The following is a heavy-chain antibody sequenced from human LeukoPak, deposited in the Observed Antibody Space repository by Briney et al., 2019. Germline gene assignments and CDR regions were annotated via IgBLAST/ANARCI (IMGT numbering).Heavy chain of an antibody. CDR3: ARGGLGSAFDN. CDR1: GFTFSSYG. D-gene: IGHD7-27*01. CDR2: IWYDGSNK. Sequence: GGSLRLSCAASGFTFSSYGMHWVRQAPGKGLKWVAVIWYDGSNKYYADSVKGRFTISRDNSKNTLYLQMNSLRAEDTAVFYCARGGLGSAFDNWGQGTLVTVSS. J-gene: IGHJ4*02. V-gene: IGHV3-33*01.